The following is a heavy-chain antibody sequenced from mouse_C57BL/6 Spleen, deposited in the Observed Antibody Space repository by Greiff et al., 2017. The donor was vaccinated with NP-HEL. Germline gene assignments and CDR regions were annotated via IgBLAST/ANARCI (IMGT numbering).Heavy chain of an antibody. CDR1: GFSFNTYA. Sequence: EVNLVESGGGLVQPKGSLKLSCAASGFSFNTYAMNWVRQAPGKGLEWVARIRSKSNNYATYYADSVKDRFTISRDDSESMLYLQMNNLKTEDTAMYYCVRQGTVLDYWGQGTTLTVSS. D-gene: IGHD4-1*01. CDR3: VRQGTVLDY. CDR2: IRSKSNNYAT. V-gene: IGHV10-1*01. J-gene: IGHJ2*01.